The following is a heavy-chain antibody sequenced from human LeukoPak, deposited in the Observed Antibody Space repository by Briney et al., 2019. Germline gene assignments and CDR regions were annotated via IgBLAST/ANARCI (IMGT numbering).Heavy chain of an antibody. D-gene: IGHD4-17*01. CDR1: GYTLTSYY. CDR3: ARTDTDYGDYGLAFDI. CDR2: INPGNGFT. Sequence: GSVKVSCKASGYTLTSYYMHWVRQAPGQGLEWMGIINPGNGFTSYVQKFQDRVTMTRDTSTSTVYMELSSLRSEDTAVYFCARTDTDYGDYGLAFDIWGQGTMVTFSS. V-gene: IGHV1-46*01. J-gene: IGHJ3*02.